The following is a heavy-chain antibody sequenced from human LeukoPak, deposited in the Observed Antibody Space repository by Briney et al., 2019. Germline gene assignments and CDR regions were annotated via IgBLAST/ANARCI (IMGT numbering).Heavy chain of an antibody. J-gene: IGHJ4*02. CDR3: ARAVRGVIIPFDY. D-gene: IGHD3-10*02. CDR2: ISSSGSTI. V-gene: IGHV3-11*04. Sequence: PGGSLRLSCAASGFTFSDYYMSWIRQAPGKGLEWVSYISSSGSTIYYTDSVKGRFTISRDNAKNSLYLQMNSLRAEDTAVYYCARAVRGVIIPFDYWGQGTLVTVSS. CDR1: GFTFSDYY.